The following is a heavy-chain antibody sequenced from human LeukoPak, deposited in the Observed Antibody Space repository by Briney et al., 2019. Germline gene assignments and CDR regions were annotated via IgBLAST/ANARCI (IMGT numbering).Heavy chain of an antibody. J-gene: IGHJ6*04. V-gene: IGHV3-23*01. D-gene: IGHD3-10*01. CDR2: ISGSGGRT. CDR1: GFTFSSHA. Sequence: PGGSLRLSCAASGFTFSSHAMCWVRQAPGKGLEWVSAISGSGGRTYYADSVKGRFTSSRDNSKNMVSLQMNSLRAEDTAVYYCTKDQGLLWFGELNVWGKGATVTVSS. CDR3: TKDQGLLWFGELNV.